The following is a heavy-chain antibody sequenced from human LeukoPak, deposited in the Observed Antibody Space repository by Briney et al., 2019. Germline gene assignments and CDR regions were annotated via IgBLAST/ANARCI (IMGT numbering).Heavy chain of an antibody. J-gene: IGHJ4*02. V-gene: IGHV3-30-3*01. Sequence: EGSLRLSCVASGFTFSSYAMHWVRQAPGKGLEWVAVISYDGSNKYYADSVKGRFTISRDNSKNTLYLQMNSLRADDTAVYYCARVVSSGWYSFDYWGQGTLLTVSS. D-gene: IGHD6-19*01. CDR2: ISYDGSNK. CDR1: GFTFSSYA. CDR3: ARVVSSGWYSFDY.